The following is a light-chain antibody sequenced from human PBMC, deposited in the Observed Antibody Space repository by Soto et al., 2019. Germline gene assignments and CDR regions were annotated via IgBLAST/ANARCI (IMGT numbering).Light chain of an antibody. CDR1: QGISNF. Sequence: DIQMTQSPSSLSASVGDRVTITCRASQGISNFLAWYQQKPGKVPKLLISAASTLQSGVPSRFSGSGSGTDFTLTITSLQPEDVATYYCQQYRSVITFGQGKRLELK. CDR2: AAS. J-gene: IGKJ5*01. V-gene: IGKV1-27*01. CDR3: QQYRSVIT.